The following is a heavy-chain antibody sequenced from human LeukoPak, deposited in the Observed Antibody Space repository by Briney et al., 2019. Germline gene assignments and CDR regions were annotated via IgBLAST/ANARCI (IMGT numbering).Heavy chain of an antibody. CDR3: AKDLLMLSQLWYDAFDI. CDR1: GFTFSSYA. CDR2: INGSGGNT. Sequence: GGSLRLSCAASGFTFSSYAMSWVRQAPGKGLEWVSDINGSGGNTYYADSVKGRFTISRDNSKNTLYLQMNSLRAEDTAVYYCAKDLLMLSQLWYDAFDIWGQGTMVTVSS. D-gene: IGHD5-18*01. J-gene: IGHJ3*02. V-gene: IGHV3-23*01.